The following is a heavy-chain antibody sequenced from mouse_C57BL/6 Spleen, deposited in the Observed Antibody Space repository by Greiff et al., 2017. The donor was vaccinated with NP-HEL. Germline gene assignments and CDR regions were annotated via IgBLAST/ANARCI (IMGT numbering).Heavy chain of an antibody. J-gene: IGHJ3*01. CDR3: ARGDSSGYVGFAY. CDR2: IHPNSGST. V-gene: IGHV1-64*01. D-gene: IGHD3-2*02. Sequence: VQLQQPGAELVKPGASVKLSCKASGYTFTSYWMHWVKQRPGQGLEWIGMIHPNSGSTNYNEKFKGKATLTADKSSSTAYMELRSLTSEDSAVYFCARGDSSGYVGFAYWGQGTLVTVSA. CDR1: GYTFTSYW.